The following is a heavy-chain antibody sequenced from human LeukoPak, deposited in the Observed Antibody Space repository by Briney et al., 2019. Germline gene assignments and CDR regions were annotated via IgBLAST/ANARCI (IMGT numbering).Heavy chain of an antibody. CDR1: GGSISSGLYY. J-gene: IGHJ4*02. D-gene: IGHD7-27*01. V-gene: IGHV4-61*02. CDR2: IYTSGST. Sequence: SETLSLTCTVSGGSISSGLYYWSWIRQPAGKGLEWIGRIYTSGSTNYNPSLKSRVTISLDTSKNQFSLKLSSVTAADTAVYYCARKRPWGLSRYFDYWGQGTLVTVSS. CDR3: ARKRPWGLSRYFDY.